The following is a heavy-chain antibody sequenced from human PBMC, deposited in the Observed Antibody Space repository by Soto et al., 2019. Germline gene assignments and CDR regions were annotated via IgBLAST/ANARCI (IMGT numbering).Heavy chain of an antibody. D-gene: IGHD3-16*01. CDR2: IIPIFGTA. Sequence: QVQLVQSGAEVKKPGSSVKVSCKASGGTFSSYAISWVRQAPGQGLEWMGGIIPIFGTANYAQKFQGRVTITADESTSTAYMELSSLRSEDTDVYYCAIFEKGARLYYYYGMDVWGQGTTVTVSS. CDR1: GGTFSSYA. J-gene: IGHJ6*02. CDR3: AIFEKGARLYYYYGMDV. V-gene: IGHV1-69*01.